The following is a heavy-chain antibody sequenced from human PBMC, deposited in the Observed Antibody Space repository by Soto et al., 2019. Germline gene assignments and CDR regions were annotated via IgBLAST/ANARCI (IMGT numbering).Heavy chain of an antibody. J-gene: IGHJ6*02. CDR1: GGSISSSSYY. V-gene: IGHV4-39*01. CDR3: ATQTRRYSYGLLYYYYGMDV. Sequence: PSETLSLTCTVSGGSISSSSYYWGWIRQPPGKGLEWIGSIYYSGSTYYNPSLKSRVTISVDTSKNQFSLKLSSVTAADTAVYYCATQTRRYSYGLLYYYYGMDVWGQGTTVTVSS. D-gene: IGHD5-18*01. CDR2: IYYSGST.